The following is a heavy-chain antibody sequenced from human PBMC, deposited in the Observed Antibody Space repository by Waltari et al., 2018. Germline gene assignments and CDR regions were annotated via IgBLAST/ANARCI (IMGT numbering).Heavy chain of an antibody. Sequence: EVQLVESGGALVQTGGSLRLSCATSGFTFSRYWMHWVRQARGKGLMWVSHIESDESRTTYADSVKGRFTISRDNAKNTVYLQMNSLRDEDTAVYYCVRDEPGDGLDYWGQGTLVTVSS. CDR1: GFTFSRYW. V-gene: IGHV3-74*03. CDR3: VRDEPGDGLDY. J-gene: IGHJ4*02. D-gene: IGHD7-27*01. CDR2: IESDESRT.